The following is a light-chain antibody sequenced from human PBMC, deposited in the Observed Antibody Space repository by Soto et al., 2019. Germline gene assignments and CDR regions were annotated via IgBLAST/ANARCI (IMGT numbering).Light chain of an antibody. CDR2: DVT. Sequence: QSVLTQPASVSGSPGQSITISCTGTSNDVGGYNYVSWYQQHPGKAPKLMIYDVTYRPSGVSNRFSGSKSGNTASLTISGLQAEDEADYYCSSYTSSTTLVFGGGTKVTVL. V-gene: IGLV2-14*01. CDR1: SNDVGGYNY. CDR3: SSYTSSTTLV. J-gene: IGLJ2*01.